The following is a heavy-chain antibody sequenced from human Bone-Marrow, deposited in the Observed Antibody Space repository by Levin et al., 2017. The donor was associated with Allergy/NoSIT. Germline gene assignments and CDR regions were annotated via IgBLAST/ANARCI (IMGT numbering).Heavy chain of an antibody. CDR1: GGSISSSSYY. CDR2: IYYSGST. V-gene: IGHV4-39*07. D-gene: IGHD4-23*01. Sequence: RSSETLSLTCTVSGGSISSSSYYWGWIRQPPGKGLEWIGSIYYSGSTYYNPSLKSRVTISVDTSKNQFSLKLSSVTAADTAVYYCARSGGNSDYWGQGTLVTVSS. CDR3: ARSGGNSDY. J-gene: IGHJ4*02.